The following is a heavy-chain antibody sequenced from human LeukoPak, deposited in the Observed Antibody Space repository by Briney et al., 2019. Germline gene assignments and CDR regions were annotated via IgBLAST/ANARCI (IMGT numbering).Heavy chain of an antibody. J-gene: IGHJ5*02. CDR2: IYTSGST. Sequence: SQTLSLTCTVSGGSISSGSYYWSWIRQPAGKGLEWIGRIYTSGSTNYNPSLKSRVTISVDTSKNQFSLKLSSVTDADTAVYYCARENYDFWSGYYFSPWGQGTLVTVSS. V-gene: IGHV4-61*02. CDR1: GGSISSGSYY. D-gene: IGHD3-3*01. CDR3: ARENYDFWSGYYFSP.